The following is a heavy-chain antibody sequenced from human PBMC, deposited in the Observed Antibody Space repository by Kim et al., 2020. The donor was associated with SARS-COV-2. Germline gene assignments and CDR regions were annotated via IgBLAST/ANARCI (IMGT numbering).Heavy chain of an antibody. D-gene: IGHD3-10*01. CDR3: AREAYFGSGSYYNSPYFDY. J-gene: IGHJ4*02. Sequence: SETLSLTCTVSGGSVSSGSYYWSWIRQPPGKGLEWIGYIYYSGSTNYNPSLKSRVTISVDTSKNQLSLKLSSVTAADTAVYYCAREAYFGSGSYYNSPYFDYWGQGTLVTVSS. CDR2: IYYSGST. CDR1: GGSVSSGSYY. V-gene: IGHV4-61*01.